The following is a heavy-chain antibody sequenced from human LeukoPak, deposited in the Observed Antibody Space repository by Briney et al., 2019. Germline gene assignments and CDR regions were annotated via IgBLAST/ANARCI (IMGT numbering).Heavy chain of an antibody. V-gene: IGHV3-23*01. D-gene: IGHD1-1*01. CDR1: GFTFNTFA. Sequence: PGGSLRLSCVASGFTFNTFAMNWVRQAPGKGLEWVSAISGSGGSTYYADSVKGRFTISRDNSKNTLYLQMNSLRAEDTAVYYCAKGTKSLEPDYLDYWGQGTLVTVSS. CDR2: ISGSGGST. CDR3: AKGTKSLEPDYLDY. J-gene: IGHJ4*02.